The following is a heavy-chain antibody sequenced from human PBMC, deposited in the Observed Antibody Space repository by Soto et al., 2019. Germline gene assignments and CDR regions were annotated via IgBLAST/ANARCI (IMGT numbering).Heavy chain of an antibody. D-gene: IGHD2-15*01. V-gene: IGHV4-31*03. CDR2: IYYSGST. Sequence: PSXTLSLTCTVSGGSISSGGYYWSWIRQHPGKGPELIGYIYYSGSTYYNPSLKSRVTISVDTSKNQFSLKLSSVTAADTAVYYCARLYCSGGSCYLDYWGQGTLVTVSS. CDR1: GGSISSGGYY. CDR3: ARLYCSGGSCYLDY. J-gene: IGHJ4*02.